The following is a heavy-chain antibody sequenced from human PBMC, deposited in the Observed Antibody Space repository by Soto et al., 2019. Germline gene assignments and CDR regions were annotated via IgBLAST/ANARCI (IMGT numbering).Heavy chain of an antibody. D-gene: IGHD3-22*01. Sequence: GGSLRLSCSASGFTFSSYGMHWVRQAPGKGLEWVAVIWYDGSNKYYADSVKGRFTISRDNSKNTLYLQMNSLRAEDTAVYYCARDDYYDSSGYYDYWGQGTLVTVPS. CDR1: GFTFSSYG. J-gene: IGHJ4*02. V-gene: IGHV3-33*01. CDR2: IWYDGSNK. CDR3: ARDDYYDSSGYYDY.